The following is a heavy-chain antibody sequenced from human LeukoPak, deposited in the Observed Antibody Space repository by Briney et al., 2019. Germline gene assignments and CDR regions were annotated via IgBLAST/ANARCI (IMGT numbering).Heavy chain of an antibody. J-gene: IGHJ4*02. CDR2: TYYRSKWYN. CDR1: GDSVSSNSVA. V-gene: IGHV6-1*01. Sequence: SQTLSLTCAISGDSVSSNSVAWNWIRQSPSRGLEWLGRTYYRSKWYNDYAVSVKSRITVNPDTPKNQFSLQLNSVTPEDTAVYFCARGDRGGYYFDYWGQGTLVTVSS. CDR3: ARGDRGGYYFDY. D-gene: IGHD3-16*01.